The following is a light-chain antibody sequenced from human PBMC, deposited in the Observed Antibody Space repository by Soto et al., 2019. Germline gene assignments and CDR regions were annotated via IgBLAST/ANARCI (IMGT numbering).Light chain of an antibody. J-gene: IGKJ1*01. CDR3: QQYIDWPLT. CDR2: GAS. V-gene: IGKV3-15*01. CDR1: QSVGSN. Sequence: EIVMTPSPATLSVSPGERATLSCRASQSVGSNLAWYQQKPGQPPRLLIYGASTRATGIPARFSGNGSGTQFTLTLSSLQSEDFAVYYCQQYIDWPLTFGQGTKVDIK.